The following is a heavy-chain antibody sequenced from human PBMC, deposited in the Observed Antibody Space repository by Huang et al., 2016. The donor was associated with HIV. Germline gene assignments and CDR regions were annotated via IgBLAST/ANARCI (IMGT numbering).Heavy chain of an antibody. Sequence: EVQLVESGGGLVRPGGSLTLSCAASGFTFSDYSMSWVRQAPGKGLGWVSHISGSSTYIYYVDLVKGRFAISRDNAKNLLFLQMNSLRAEDTALYYCARRYNWNYVAHGFDIWGQGTMVTVSS. CDR1: GFTFSDYS. V-gene: IGHV3-21*05. J-gene: IGHJ3*02. CDR3: ARRYNWNYVAHGFDI. D-gene: IGHD1-7*01. CDR2: ISGSSTYI.